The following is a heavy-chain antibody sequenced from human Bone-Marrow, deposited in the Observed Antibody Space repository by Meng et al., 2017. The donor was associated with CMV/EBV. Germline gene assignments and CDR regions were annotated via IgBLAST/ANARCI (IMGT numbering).Heavy chain of an antibody. J-gene: IGHJ6*02. CDR2: INSDGSST. CDR3: ARIHNYYGMEV. V-gene: IGHV3-74*01. Sequence: GESLKISCAASGFTFSSYWMHWVRRAPGKGLVWVSRINSDGSSTSYADSVKGRFTISRDNAKNTLYLQMNSLRAEDTAVYYCARIHNYYGMEVWGQGTTVTVSS. CDR1: GFTFSSYW.